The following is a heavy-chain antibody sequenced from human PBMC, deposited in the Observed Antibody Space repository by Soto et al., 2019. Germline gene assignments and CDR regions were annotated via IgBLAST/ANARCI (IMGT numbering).Heavy chain of an antibody. V-gene: IGHV4-34*01. CDR2: INHSGST. Sequence: QVQLQQWGAGLLKPSETLSLTCAVYGGSFSGYYWSWIRQPPGKGLVWVGEINHSGSTNYNPSLKSRDTTTVDTYKNQFSLKLISVTAADTAVYYCARGPNEYYDSRGYYDCPFDYWGQGTLVTVSS. CDR3: ARGPNEYYDSRGYYDCPFDY. CDR1: GGSFSGYY. J-gene: IGHJ4*02. D-gene: IGHD3-22*01.